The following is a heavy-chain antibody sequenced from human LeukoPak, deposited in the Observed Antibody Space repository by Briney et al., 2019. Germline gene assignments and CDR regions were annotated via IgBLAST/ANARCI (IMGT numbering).Heavy chain of an antibody. D-gene: IGHD5-18*01. Sequence: PSETLSLTCTVSGGSLSSYYWSWIRQPPGKGLEWIGYIYYSGSTNYNPSLKSRVTISVDTSKNQFSLKLSSVTAADTAVYYCARTRGYSYGIRYNWFDPWGQGTLVTVSS. CDR2: IYYSGST. V-gene: IGHV4-59*01. CDR3: ARTRGYSYGIRYNWFDP. J-gene: IGHJ5*02. CDR1: GGSLSSYY.